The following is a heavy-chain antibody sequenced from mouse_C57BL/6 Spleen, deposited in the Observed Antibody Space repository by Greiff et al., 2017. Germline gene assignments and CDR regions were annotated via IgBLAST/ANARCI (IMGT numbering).Heavy chain of an antibody. D-gene: IGHD3-3*01. CDR1: GFTFSDYG. CDR3: ARQRAGYFDV. CDR2: ISSGSSTI. Sequence: EVMLVESGGGLVKPGGSLRLSCAASGFTFSDYGMHWVRQAPEKGLEWVAYISSGSSTIYYADTVKGRFTISRDNAKNTLFLQMTSLRSEDTAVYYCARQRAGYFDVWGTGTTVTVSS. J-gene: IGHJ1*03. V-gene: IGHV5-17*01.